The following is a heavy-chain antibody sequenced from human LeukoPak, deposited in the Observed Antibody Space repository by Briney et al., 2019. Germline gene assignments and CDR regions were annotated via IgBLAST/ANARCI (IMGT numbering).Heavy chain of an antibody. CDR3: AREYYYDSSGYYSV. Sequence: PSETLSLTCTVSGGSISSGGYYWSWIRQHPGKGLEWLGYIYYSGSTYYNPSLKSRVTISVDTSKNQFSLKLSSVTAADTAVYYCAREYYYDSSGYYSVWGQGTLVTVSS. CDR1: GGSISSGGYY. J-gene: IGHJ4*02. CDR2: IYYSGST. D-gene: IGHD3-22*01. V-gene: IGHV4-31*03.